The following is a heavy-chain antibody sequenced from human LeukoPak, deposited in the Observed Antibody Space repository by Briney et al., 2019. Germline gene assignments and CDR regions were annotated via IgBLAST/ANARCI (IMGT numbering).Heavy chain of an antibody. CDR3: ARAVVVVPAVGPLNWFDP. V-gene: IGHV1-69*01. CDR2: IIPIFGTA. CDR1: GGTFSSYA. J-gene: IGHJ5*02. Sequence: SVKVSCKASGGTFSSYAISWVRQAPGQGLEWMGGIIPIFGTANYAQKFQGRVTITADGSTSTAYMELSSLRSEDTAVYYCARAVVVVPAVGPLNWFDPWGQGTLVTVSS. D-gene: IGHD2-2*01.